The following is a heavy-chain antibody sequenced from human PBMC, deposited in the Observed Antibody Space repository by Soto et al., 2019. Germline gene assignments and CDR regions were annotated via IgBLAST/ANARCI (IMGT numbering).Heavy chain of an antibody. V-gene: IGHV1-69*12. CDR1: GGTFSSYT. CDR3: ARGNHRWLQLWYFDL. Sequence: QVQLVQSGAEVKKPGSSVTVSCKASGGTFSSYTISWVRQAPGQGLEWMGGIIPIFGTANYAKKFQGRVTITADESTSTAYMELSSLRSEATAVYYCARGNHRWLQLWYFDLWGRGTLVTVSS. D-gene: IGHD5-12*01. CDR2: IIPIFGTA. J-gene: IGHJ2*01.